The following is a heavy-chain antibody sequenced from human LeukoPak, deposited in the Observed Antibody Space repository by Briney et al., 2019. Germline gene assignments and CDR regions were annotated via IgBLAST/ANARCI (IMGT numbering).Heavy chain of an antibody. D-gene: IGHD5-18*01. CDR1: GGTFSSYA. J-gene: IGHJ4*02. V-gene: IGHV1-69*05. Sequence: GASVKVSCKASGGTFSSYAISWVRQAPGQGLEWMGGIIPIFGTANYAQKFQGRVTITTDESTSTAYMELSSLRSEDTAVYYCARVGSSGYSYGYGYWGQGTLVTVSS. CDR2: IIPIFGTA. CDR3: ARVGSSGYSYGYGY.